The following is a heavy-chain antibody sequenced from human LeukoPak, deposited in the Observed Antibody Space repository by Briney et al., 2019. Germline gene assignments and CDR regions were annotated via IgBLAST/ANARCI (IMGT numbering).Heavy chain of an antibody. CDR2: IIPIFGTA. D-gene: IGHD2/OR15-2a*01. CDR3: ADLHSTRPRFDY. V-gene: IGHV1-69*01. Sequence: WASLKVSCKASGYTFTTYGISWVRQAPGQGLEWMGGIIPIFGTANYAQKFQGRVTITADESTSTAYMELSSLRSEDTAVYYCADLHSTRPRFDYWGQGTLVTVSS. CDR1: GYTFTTYG. J-gene: IGHJ4*02.